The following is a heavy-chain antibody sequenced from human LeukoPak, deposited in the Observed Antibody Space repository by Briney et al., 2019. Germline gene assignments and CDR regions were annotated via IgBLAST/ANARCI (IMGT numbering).Heavy chain of an antibody. CDR2: IYGGTGT. V-gene: IGHV3-53*01. CDR1: GFTVSNYY. D-gene: IGHD1-26*01. CDR3: ARDASSGNDFDY. J-gene: IGHJ4*02. Sequence: GGSLRLSCAASGFTVSNYYMSWLRQAPGKGLEWVSVIYGGTGTYYADSVKGRFTISRDNSKNTVYLQLNSLRVEDTALYYCARDASSGNDFDYWGRGTLVTVSS.